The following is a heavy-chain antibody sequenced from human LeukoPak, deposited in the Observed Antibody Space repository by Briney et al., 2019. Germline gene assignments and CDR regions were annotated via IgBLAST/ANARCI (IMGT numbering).Heavy chain of an antibody. Sequence: SETLSLTCTVSGGPISSYYWSWIRQPAGKGLEWIGRIYTSGSTNYNPSLKSRVTISVDKSKNQFSLKLSSVTAADTAVYYCARDDVTAMVPDAFDIWGQGTMVTVSS. CDR1: GGPISSYY. V-gene: IGHV4-4*07. D-gene: IGHD5-18*01. CDR2: IYTSGST. J-gene: IGHJ3*02. CDR3: ARDDVTAMVPDAFDI.